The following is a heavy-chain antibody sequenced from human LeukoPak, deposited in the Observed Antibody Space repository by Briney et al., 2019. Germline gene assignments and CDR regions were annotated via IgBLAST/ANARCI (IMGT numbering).Heavy chain of an antibody. CDR3: VRRDNTGWNYFDY. V-gene: IGHV4-59*08. J-gene: IGHJ4*02. CDR2: IYYSGST. CDR1: GGSINSHY. D-gene: IGHD6-19*01. Sequence: SETLSLACTVSGGSINSHYWSLIRQPPGKGLEWIGDIYYSGSTNYNPSLKSRVTISVDTSKNHLSLKLSSVLAADTAIYYCVRRDNTGWNYFDYWGQGILVTVSS.